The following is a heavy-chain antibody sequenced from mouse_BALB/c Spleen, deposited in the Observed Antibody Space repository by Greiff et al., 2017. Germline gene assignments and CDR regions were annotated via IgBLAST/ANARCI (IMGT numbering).Heavy chain of an antibody. D-gene: IGHD2-2*01. CDR3: GRWLRPGYAMDY. Sequence: QVQLQQSGAELVKPGASVKISCKATGYTFSSYWMEWVKQRPGHGLEWIGEILPGSGSTNYNEKFKGKATVTADTSSNTAYMRLSSLTSEDASFCYSGRWLRPGYAMDYWGQGTSVTVSS. V-gene: IGHV1-9*01. J-gene: IGHJ4*01. CDR2: ILPGSGST. CDR1: GYTFSSYW.